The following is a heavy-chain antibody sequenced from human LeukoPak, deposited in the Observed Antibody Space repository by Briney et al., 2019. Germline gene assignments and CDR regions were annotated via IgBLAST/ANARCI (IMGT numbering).Heavy chain of an antibody. CDR2: LNQDGSVR. Sequence: GGSLRLSCAASGFTFSSYSMNWVRQAPGKGLEWVANLNQDGSVREYLDSVKGRFTISRDNAENSLFLQMDSLRADDTAVYYCARGHHGLEVWGQGTTVTVSS. J-gene: IGHJ6*02. V-gene: IGHV3-7*03. CDR1: GFTFSSYS. CDR3: ARGHHGLEV.